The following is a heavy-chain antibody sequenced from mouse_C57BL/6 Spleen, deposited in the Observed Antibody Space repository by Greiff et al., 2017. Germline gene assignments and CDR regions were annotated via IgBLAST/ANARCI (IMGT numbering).Heavy chain of an antibody. V-gene: IGHV6-6*01. D-gene: IGHD2-5*01. J-gene: IGHJ2*01. CDR2: IRNKANNHAT. CDR1: GFTFSDAW. CDR3: TRLYYSNWVDFDY. Sequence: EVKLQESGGGLVQPGGSMKLSCAASGFTFSDAWMDWVRQSPEKGLEWVAEIRNKANNHATYYAESVKGRFTISRDDSKSSVYLQMNSLRAEDTGIYYCTRLYYSNWVDFDYWGQGTTLTVSS.